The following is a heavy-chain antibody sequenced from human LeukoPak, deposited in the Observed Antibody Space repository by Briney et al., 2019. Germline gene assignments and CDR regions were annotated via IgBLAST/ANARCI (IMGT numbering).Heavy chain of an antibody. CDR1: GFTFSSYA. V-gene: IGHV3-23*01. Sequence: EGSLRLSCAASGFTFSSYAMSWVRQAPGKGLEWVSAISGSGGSTYYADSVKGRFTISRDNSKNTLYLQMNSLRAEDTAVYYCAKIGGSGWYGDWGQGTLVTVSS. CDR2: ISGSGGST. CDR3: AKIGGSGWYGD. D-gene: IGHD6-19*01. J-gene: IGHJ4*02.